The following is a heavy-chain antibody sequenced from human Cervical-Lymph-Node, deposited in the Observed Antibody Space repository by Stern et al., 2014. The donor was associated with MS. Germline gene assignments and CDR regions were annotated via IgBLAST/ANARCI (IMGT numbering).Heavy chain of an antibody. CDR3: VRGVSFDF. J-gene: IGHJ4*02. V-gene: IGHV1-2*02. D-gene: IGHD3-10*01. CDR1: GYSFSDYY. Sequence: MQLVESGAEVKKSGASVRVSCKVSGYSFSDYYIQWVRQAPGQGLEWMGWINTHTGGTNYAQRFEGRVTVTRDTSIRTAYMELVSLRSDDTAVYYCVRGVSFDFWGQGTLVTVSA. CDR2: INTHTGGT.